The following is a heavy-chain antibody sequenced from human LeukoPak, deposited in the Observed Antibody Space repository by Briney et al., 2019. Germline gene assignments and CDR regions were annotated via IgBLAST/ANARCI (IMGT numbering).Heavy chain of an antibody. J-gene: IGHJ4*02. D-gene: IGHD3-3*01. CDR1: GFTFSSYG. Sequence: GGSLRLSCAASGFTFSSYGMHWVRQAPGKGLEWVAFIRYDGSNKYYADSVKGRFTISRDNSKNTLYLQMNSLRAEDTAVYYCAKVFGVVTPFDYWGQGTLVTVSS. V-gene: IGHV3-30*02. CDR3: AKVFGVVTPFDY. CDR2: IRYDGSNK.